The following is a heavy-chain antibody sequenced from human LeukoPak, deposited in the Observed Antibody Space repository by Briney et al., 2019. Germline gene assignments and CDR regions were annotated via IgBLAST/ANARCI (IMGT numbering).Heavy chain of an antibody. CDR1: GFTFSSYA. V-gene: IGHV3-23*01. Sequence: PGGSLRLSCAASGFTFSSYAMSWVRQAPGKGLEWVSAISGSGGSTYYADSVKGRFTISRDNSKNTLYLQMNSLRAEDTAVYYCARLAEAYGYNNGMKGAFDYWGQGTLVTVSS. CDR3: ARLAEAYGYNNGMKGAFDY. CDR2: ISGSGGST. D-gene: IGHD5-24*01. J-gene: IGHJ4*02.